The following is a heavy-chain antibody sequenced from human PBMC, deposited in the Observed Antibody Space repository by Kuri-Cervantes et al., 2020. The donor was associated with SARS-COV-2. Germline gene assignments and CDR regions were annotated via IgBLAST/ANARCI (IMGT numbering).Heavy chain of an antibody. J-gene: IGHJ4*02. CDR3: ARDGYSSSAFDY. CDR1: GFTFSSYA. CDR2: ISYDGSNK. V-gene: IGHV3-30-3*01. D-gene: IGHD6-13*01. Sequence: GESLKISCAASGFTFSSYAMHWVRQAPGKGLEWVAVISYDGSNKYYADSVKGRFTISRDNSKNTLYLQMNSLRAEDTAVYYCARDGYSSSAFDYWGQGTLVTVSS.